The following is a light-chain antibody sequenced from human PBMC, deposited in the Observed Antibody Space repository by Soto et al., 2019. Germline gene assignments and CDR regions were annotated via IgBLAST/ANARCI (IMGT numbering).Light chain of an antibody. CDR3: AAWDDRPSGRV. CDR1: SSNLGKNL. J-gene: IGLJ3*02. Sequence: QSVLTQPPSASGTPGQRVTISCSGSSSNLGKNLVYWYQQLPGTAPKLHIYNNDQRPSGVPDRFSGSKSGTSASLAISGLRSEDEADYYWAAWDDRPSGRVFGGGTKLTV. CDR2: NND. V-gene: IGLV1-47*02.